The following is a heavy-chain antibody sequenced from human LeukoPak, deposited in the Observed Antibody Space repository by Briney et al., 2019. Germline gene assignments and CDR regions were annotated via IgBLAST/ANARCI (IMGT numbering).Heavy chain of an antibody. CDR3: ASSSSSSPEGVRTSTWDVNWFDP. V-gene: IGHV4-34*01. CDR2: INHSGST. J-gene: IGHJ5*02. D-gene: IGHD6-6*01. Sequence: PSETLSLTCAVYGGYFSGYYWCWIRKPPGKGLEWIGEINHSGSTNYNPSLKSRVTISVDTSKNQFSLKLSSVTAADTAVYYCASSSSSSPEGVRTSTWDVNWFDPWGQGTLVTVSS. CDR1: GGYFSGYY.